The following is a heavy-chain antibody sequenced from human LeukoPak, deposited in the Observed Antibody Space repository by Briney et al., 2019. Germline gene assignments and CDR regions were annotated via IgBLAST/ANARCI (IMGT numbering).Heavy chain of an antibody. CDR2: IHNDGTMG. V-gene: IGHV3-33*03. J-gene: IGHJ6*03. CDR1: GFTFSRVG. CDR3: AKGGEPFRGYLDV. D-gene: IGHD1-14*01. Sequence: SGTSLRLSCVGSGFTFSRVGMQWVRQAPGKGLEWVAVIHNDGTMGQYADTVQGRFNISKDNSQDTLYLQMNSLRDDDTAVYYCAKGGEPFRGYLDVWGKGTTVIVSS.